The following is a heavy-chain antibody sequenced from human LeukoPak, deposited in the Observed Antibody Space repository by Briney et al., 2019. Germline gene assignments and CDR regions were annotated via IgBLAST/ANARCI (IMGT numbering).Heavy chain of an antibody. Sequence: PSETLSLTCTVSGGSISSYYWSWIRQPAGKGLEWIGRIYTSGSTNYNPSLKTRVTMSVDTSKSQFSLKLSSVTAADTAVYFCARGNWNYFDSWGQGTPVTVSS. V-gene: IGHV4-4*07. CDR3: ARGNWNYFDS. CDR2: IYTSGST. CDR1: GGSISSYY. D-gene: IGHD1-1*01. J-gene: IGHJ4*02.